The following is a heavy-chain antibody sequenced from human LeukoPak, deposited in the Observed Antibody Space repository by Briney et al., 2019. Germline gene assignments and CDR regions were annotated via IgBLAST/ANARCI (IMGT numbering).Heavy chain of an antibody. CDR2: ISSDGSGT. CDR1: GFTFSYYA. D-gene: IGHD3-22*01. CDR3: TRANHPTYYDSSGYYQDY. J-gene: IGHJ4*02. V-gene: IGHV3-74*01. Sequence: GRSLRLSCAASGFTFSYYAMHWVRQAPGKGLVWVSRISSDGSGTSYADSVKGQFSISRDNAKNTLYLQMNSLRAEDTGVYYCTRANHPTYYDSSGYYQDYWGQGTLVTVSS.